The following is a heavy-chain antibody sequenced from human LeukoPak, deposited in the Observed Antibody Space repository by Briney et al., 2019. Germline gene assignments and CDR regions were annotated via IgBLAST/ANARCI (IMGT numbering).Heavy chain of an antibody. V-gene: IGHV1-18*01. CDR1: GYTFTTYN. Sequence: GASVKVSCKASGYTFTTYNINWVRQAPGQGLEWMGWISGYNGNTNYAQKLQGRVTMTTDTSTSTAYMELRSLRSDDTAVYYCARAGDFWSFSRGSNPDYWGQGTLVTVSS. CDR2: ISGYNGNT. J-gene: IGHJ4*02. CDR3: ARAGDFWSFSRGSNPDY. D-gene: IGHD3-3*01.